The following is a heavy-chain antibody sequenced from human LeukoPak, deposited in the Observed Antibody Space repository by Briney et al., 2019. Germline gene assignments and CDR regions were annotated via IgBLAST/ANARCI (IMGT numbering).Heavy chain of an antibody. Sequence: PGGSLRLSCAASGFTFSTYWMSWVRQAPGKGLEWVANIKQDGSEKYYVDSVKGRLTISRDNAKNSLYLQMNSLRAEDTAMYYCARDSAGNDYWGQGILVTVSS. CDR2: IKQDGSEK. J-gene: IGHJ4*02. CDR3: ARDSAGNDY. CDR1: GFTFSTYW. D-gene: IGHD6-13*01. V-gene: IGHV3-7*01.